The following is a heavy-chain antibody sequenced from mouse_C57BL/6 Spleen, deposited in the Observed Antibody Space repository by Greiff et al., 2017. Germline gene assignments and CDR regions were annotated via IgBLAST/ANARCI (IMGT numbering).Heavy chain of an antibody. J-gene: IGHJ2*01. D-gene: IGHD2-1*01. V-gene: IGHV1-50*01. Sequence: QVQLQQPGAELVKPGASVKLSCKASGYTFTSYWMQWVKQRPGQGLEWIGEIDPSDSYTNYNQKFKGKATLTVDTSASTAYMQLSSLRSEDSAVYYCARFGKNYPLLPPFDYWGQGTTLTVSS. CDR3: ARFGKNYPLLPPFDY. CDR1: GYTFTSYW. CDR2: IDPSDSYT.